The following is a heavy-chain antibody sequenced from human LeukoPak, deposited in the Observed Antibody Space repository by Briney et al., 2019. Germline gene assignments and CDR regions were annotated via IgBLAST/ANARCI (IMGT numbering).Heavy chain of an antibody. J-gene: IGHJ4*02. CDR1: GYTFSDYY. CDR2: INPNSGDT. V-gene: IGHV1-2*02. Sequence: GASVKVSCKASGYTFSDYYLHWVRQSPGQGLEWMGWINPNSGDTHYAQMFQGRVTLTRDTSINTAHMELRRLRSDDTAVYYCVKSAQYSSAWFTGCFDYWGQGAQVTVSS. CDR3: VKSAQYSSAWFTGCFDY. D-gene: IGHD4-11*01.